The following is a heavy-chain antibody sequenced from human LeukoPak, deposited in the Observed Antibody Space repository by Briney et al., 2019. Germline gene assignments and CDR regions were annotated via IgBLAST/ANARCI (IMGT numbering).Heavy chain of an antibody. CDR1: GFTFSSYE. D-gene: IGHD3-22*01. CDR2: ISSSGSTI. Sequence: PGGSLRLSCAASGFTFSSYEMNWVRQAPGKGLEWVSYISSSGSTIYYADSVKGRFTISRDNAKNSLYLQMNSLRAEDTAVYYCARDRDSSGYYYVLSSVRFDYWGQGTLVTVSS. CDR3: ARDRDSSGYYYVLSSVRFDY. J-gene: IGHJ4*02. V-gene: IGHV3-48*03.